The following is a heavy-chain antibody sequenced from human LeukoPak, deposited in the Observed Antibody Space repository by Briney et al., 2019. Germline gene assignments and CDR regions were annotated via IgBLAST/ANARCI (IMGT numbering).Heavy chain of an antibody. Sequence: GASVKVSCKASGYTFISYGINWVRQAPGQGLEWMGWISGYNGNTNYTQNLQGRVTMTRDTSTSTAYMELRSLRSDDTAVYYCARASELLWFGELVDYWGQGTLVTVSS. CDR2: ISGYNGNT. CDR1: GYTFISYG. J-gene: IGHJ4*02. V-gene: IGHV1-18*01. D-gene: IGHD3-10*01. CDR3: ARASELLWFGELVDY.